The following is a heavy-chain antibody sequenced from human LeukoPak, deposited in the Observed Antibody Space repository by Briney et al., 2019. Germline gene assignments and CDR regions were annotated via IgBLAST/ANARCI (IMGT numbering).Heavy chain of an antibody. CDR2: NYTSGTT. D-gene: IGHD1-26*01. CDR1: GGSISSGSYH. V-gene: IGHV4-61*02. J-gene: IGHJ4*02. Sequence: SETLSLTCTVSGGSISSGSYHWSWIRQPAGKGLEWIGRNYTSGTTNYNPSLKSRVTISVDTSRNQFSLKLNSVTAADTAVYYCARDNFSGSYHFDYWGQGTLVTVSS. CDR3: ARDNFSGSYHFDY.